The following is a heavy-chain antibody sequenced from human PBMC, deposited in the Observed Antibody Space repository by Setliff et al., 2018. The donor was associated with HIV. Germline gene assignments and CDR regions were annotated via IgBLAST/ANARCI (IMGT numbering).Heavy chain of an antibody. J-gene: IGHJ4*02. CDR1: GFTFTTYE. Sequence: GGSLRLSCAASGFTFTTYEMNWVRQAPGKGLEWVSYISSSGDTIYYADSVKVRFTISRDNAKNSLDLQMNYLRAGDTAVYYCARTSLGTATHLDSWGQGTRFTVSS. V-gene: IGHV3-48*03. CDR2: ISSSGDTI. D-gene: IGHD2-15*01. CDR3: ARTSLGTATHLDS.